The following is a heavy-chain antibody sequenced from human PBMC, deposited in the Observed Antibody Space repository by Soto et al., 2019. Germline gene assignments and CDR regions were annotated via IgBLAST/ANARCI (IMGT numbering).Heavy chain of an antibody. CDR1: GYSFTSYW. J-gene: IGHJ3*02. V-gene: IGHV5-10-1*01. CDR2: IDPSNSYT. D-gene: IGHD3-10*01. Sequence: GESLKISCKGSGYSFTSYWISWVRQMPGKGLKRMRRIDPSNSYTNNSPYLQGHVTISADKSIKTANLQWSSVKASDTEMYFCVGSYYYGSRSYYQVRAFDIWGQGTTVTVSS. CDR3: VGSYYYGSRSYYQVRAFDI.